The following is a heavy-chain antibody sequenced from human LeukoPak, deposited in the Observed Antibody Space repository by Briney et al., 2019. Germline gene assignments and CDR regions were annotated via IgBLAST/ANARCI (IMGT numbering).Heavy chain of an antibody. CDR2: ISADGGNA. CDR3: ATESGKFDY. Sequence: PGGSLRLSCVVSGLNFDEYAMHWVRQPPGKGLEWVSLISADGGNAFSADFVKGRFSISRDSSKNFLFLQMNSLRIEDTAMYYCATESGKFDYWGQGDLVAVSS. V-gene: IGHV3-43*02. CDR1: GLNFDEYA. J-gene: IGHJ4*02.